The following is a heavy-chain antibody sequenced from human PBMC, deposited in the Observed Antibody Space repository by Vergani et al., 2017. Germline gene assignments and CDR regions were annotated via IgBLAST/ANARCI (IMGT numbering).Heavy chain of an antibody. CDR2: INHSGST. V-gene: IGHV4-34*01. D-gene: IGHD2-15*01. CDR1: GGSFSGYY. CDR3: ARGWGYCSGGSCYSPFDY. Sequence: QVQLQQWGAGLLKPSETLSLTCAVYGGSFSGYYWSWIRPPPGKGLEWIGEINHSGSTNYNPSLKSRVTISVDTSKNQFSLKLSSVTAADTAVYYCARGWGYCSGGSCYSPFDYWGQGTLVTVSS. J-gene: IGHJ4*02.